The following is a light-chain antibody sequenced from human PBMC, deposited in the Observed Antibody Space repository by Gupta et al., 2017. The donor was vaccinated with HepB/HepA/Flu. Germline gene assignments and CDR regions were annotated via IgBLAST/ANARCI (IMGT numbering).Light chain of an antibody. Sequence: DIQMTQSPSSLSASGGDRVTITCRASQSIARYVNWYQQKPGRAPKLLIYAASSLQGGVPSRFSGSGSGTDFSLTISSLQPEDFAAYYCQQTDSIPWTFGRGTKVEIK. V-gene: IGKV1-39*01. CDR1: QSIARY. CDR2: AAS. J-gene: IGKJ1*01. CDR3: QQTDSIPWT.